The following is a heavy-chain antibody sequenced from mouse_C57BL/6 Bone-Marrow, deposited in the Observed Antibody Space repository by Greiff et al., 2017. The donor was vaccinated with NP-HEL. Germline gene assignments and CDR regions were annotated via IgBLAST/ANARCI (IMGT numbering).Heavy chain of an antibody. CDR3: AREVTTASPFAY. Sequence: QVQLKQPGAELVKPGASVKLSCKASGYTFTSYWMQWVKQRPGQGLEWIGEIDPSDSYTNYNQKFKGKATLTVDTSSSTAYMQLSSLTSEDSAVYYCAREVTTASPFAYWGQGTLVTVSA. D-gene: IGHD1-2*01. CDR2: IDPSDSYT. CDR1: GYTFTSYW. J-gene: IGHJ3*01. V-gene: IGHV1-50*01.